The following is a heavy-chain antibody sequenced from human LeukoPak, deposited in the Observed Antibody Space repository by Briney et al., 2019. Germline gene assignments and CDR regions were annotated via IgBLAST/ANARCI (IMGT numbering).Heavy chain of an antibody. V-gene: IGHV3-23*01. D-gene: IGHD3-10*01. Sequence: GGSLRLSCAASGFTFNSYGMSWVRQAPGRGLEWVSTINGAGDVTDYADSVKGRFTISRDNPKNTLYLQMNSLTAEDTAVYYCVKGYFGSGKFFAPWGQGTLVTVSS. CDR1: GFTFNSYG. CDR3: VKGYFGSGKFFAP. CDR2: INGAGDVT. J-gene: IGHJ5*02.